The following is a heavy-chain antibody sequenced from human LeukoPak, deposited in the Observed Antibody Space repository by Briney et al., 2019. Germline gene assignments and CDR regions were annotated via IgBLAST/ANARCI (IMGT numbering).Heavy chain of an antibody. CDR2: TYYSGST. V-gene: IGHV4-59*01. CDR3: ARGGRTIAAAGFGWFDP. CDR1: GGSISSYY. Sequence: SETLSLTCTVSGGSISSYYWSWIRQPPGKGLEWIGYTYYSGSTNYNPSLKSRVTISVDTSKNQFSLKLSSVTAADTAVYYCARGGRTIAAAGFGWFDPWGQGTLVTVSS. J-gene: IGHJ5*02. D-gene: IGHD6-13*01.